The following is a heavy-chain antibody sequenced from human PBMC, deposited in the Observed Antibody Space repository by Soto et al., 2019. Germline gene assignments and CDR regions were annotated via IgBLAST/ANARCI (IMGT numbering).Heavy chain of an antibody. CDR2: IYWDDDK. CDR1: VFSRSTSGVG. J-gene: IGHJ4*02. CDR3: AHKVYCSRTGCYEIKGTFDY. V-gene: IGHV2-5*02. Sequence: QITLKEYGPTLVKPTQTLTLTCTFSVFSRSTSGVGVGWIRQPPGKALECLALIYWDDDKRYSPSLKSRLTITKDTSKNQMVLTMANMDPADTTTYYWAHKVYCSRTGCYEIKGTFDYWGQGTLVAVAS. D-gene: IGHD2-2*01.